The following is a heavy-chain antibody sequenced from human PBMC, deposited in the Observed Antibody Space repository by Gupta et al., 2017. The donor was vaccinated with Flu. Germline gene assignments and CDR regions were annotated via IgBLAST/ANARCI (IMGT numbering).Heavy chain of an antibody. V-gene: IGHV4-59*01. CDR2: YSGST. J-gene: IGHJ4*02. CDR3: ARDFRRGYNPGGFDY. D-gene: IGHD5-18*01. Sequence: YSGSTNYNPSLKSRVTISVDTSKNRFSLKLSSVTAADTAVYYCARDFRRGYNPGGFDYWGQGTLVTVSS.